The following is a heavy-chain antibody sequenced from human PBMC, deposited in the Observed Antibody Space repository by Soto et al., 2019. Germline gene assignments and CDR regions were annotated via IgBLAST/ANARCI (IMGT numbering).Heavy chain of an antibody. Sequence: QVQLQESGPGLVKPSETLSLSCTVSGGSISSYYWSWFRQSPGKRMEWIGYVHHSWVYSYNPSLQSRHAISLDTSKIHFSLKVTSVTATDTPVYYCARQGFGPLHGLVDVWGQGPTVTVSS. V-gene: IGHV4-59*08. CDR1: GGSISSYY. J-gene: IGHJ6*02. CDR2: VHHSWVY. D-gene: IGHD3-10*01. CDR3: ARQGFGPLHGLVDV.